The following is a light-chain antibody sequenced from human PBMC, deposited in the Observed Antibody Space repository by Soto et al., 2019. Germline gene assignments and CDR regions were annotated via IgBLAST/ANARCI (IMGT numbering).Light chain of an antibody. V-gene: IGKV1-5*03. J-gene: IGKJ1*01. Sequence: DIQMTQSPSTLSASVGDRITITCRASQSISSWLAWYQQKPGKAPKLLIYKASSLESGVPSRFSGSGSGTEFTLTISSLQPDDFATYYCQQYNSLFGQGTK. CDR1: QSISSW. CDR2: KAS. CDR3: QQYNSL.